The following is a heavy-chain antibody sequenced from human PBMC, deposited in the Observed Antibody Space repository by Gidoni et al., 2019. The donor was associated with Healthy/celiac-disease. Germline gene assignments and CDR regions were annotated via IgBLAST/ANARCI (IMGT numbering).Heavy chain of an antibody. V-gene: IGHV4-31*01. J-gene: IGHJ5*02. D-gene: IGHD5-12*01. CDR3: ARSPLGDGYNNNWFDP. CDR2: IYYSGST. Sequence: QVQLQESGPGLVKPSQTLSLTCTVSGGSISRGGYYWSWIRQHPGKGLEWIGYIYYSGSTYYNPSLKSLVTISVDTSKNQFSLKLSSVTAADTAVYYCARSPLGDGYNNNWFDPWGQGTLVTVSS. CDR1: GGSISRGGYY.